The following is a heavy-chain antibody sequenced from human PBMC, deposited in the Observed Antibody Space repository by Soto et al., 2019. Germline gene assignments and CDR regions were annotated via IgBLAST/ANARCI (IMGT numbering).Heavy chain of an antibody. Sequence: SETLSLTCTVSGGSISSYDWSWIRQPPGKGLEWIGYIYYSGSTNYNPSLKSRVNISVDTSKNQFSLKLSSVTAADTAVYYCARGMAEEQIFYYFDYWGQGALVTVSS. D-gene: IGHD3-9*01. V-gene: IGHV4-59*01. J-gene: IGHJ4*02. CDR1: GGSISSYD. CDR3: ARGMAEEQIFYYFDY. CDR2: IYYSGST.